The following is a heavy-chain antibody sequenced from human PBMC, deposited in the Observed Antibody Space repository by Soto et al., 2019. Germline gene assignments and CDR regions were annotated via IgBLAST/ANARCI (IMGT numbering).Heavy chain of an antibody. J-gene: IGHJ4*02. CDR2: MSHNGVIT. D-gene: IGHD3-10*01. CDR3: ASTQFLTIVARGNF. Sequence: PGGSLRLSCAASGFSFSSHTMHWVRQAPGKGLEWLSLMSHNGVITFYTESVKGRFTISRDNSKNTLFLQMNSLTPEDTGLYYCASTQFLTIVARGNFWGLGT. V-gene: IGHV3-30-3*01. CDR1: GFSFSSHT.